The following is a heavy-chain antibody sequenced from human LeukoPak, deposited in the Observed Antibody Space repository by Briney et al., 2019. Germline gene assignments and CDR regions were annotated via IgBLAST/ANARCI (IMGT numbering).Heavy chain of an antibody. CDR2: SSSSSSYI. V-gene: IGHV3-21*01. CDR1: GFTFSSYS. D-gene: IGHD3-22*01. Sequence: GGSLRLSCAASGFTFSSYSMNWVRQAPGKGLEWVSSSSSSSSYIYYADSVKGRFTISRDNAKNSLYLQMNSLRAEDTAVYYCARDQDYYDSSGYYLIFDYWGQGTLVTVSS. CDR3: ARDQDYYDSSGYYLIFDY. J-gene: IGHJ4*02.